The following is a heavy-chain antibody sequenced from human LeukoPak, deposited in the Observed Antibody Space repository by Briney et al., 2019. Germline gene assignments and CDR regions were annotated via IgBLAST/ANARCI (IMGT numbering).Heavy chain of an antibody. CDR1: GFTFSNAW. J-gene: IGHJ6*02. CDR3: AKDQWSGDYYYGMDV. D-gene: IGHD3-10*01. CDR2: ISGSGGST. V-gene: IGHV3-23*01. Sequence: GGSLRLSCAASGFTFSNAWMTWVRQVPGKGLEWVSIISGSGGSTYHADSVKGRFTISRDNSKNTLYLQMNSLRAEDTAVYYCAKDQWSGDYYYGMDVWGQGTSVTVSS.